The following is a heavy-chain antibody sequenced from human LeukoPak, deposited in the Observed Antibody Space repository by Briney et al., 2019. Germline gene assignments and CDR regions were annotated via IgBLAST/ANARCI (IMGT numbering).Heavy chain of an antibody. Sequence: GESLKISCKGSGYSFTNYWIGWVRQMPGKGLEWMGIIYPGDSDTRYSPSFQGQVTISADKSISTAYLQWSSLKASDTAMYYCARGTTAAGKLRYFDYWGQGTLVTVSS. D-gene: IGHD6-13*01. V-gene: IGHV5-51*01. CDR3: ARGTTAAGKLRYFDY. J-gene: IGHJ4*02. CDR2: IYPGDSDT. CDR1: GYSFTNYW.